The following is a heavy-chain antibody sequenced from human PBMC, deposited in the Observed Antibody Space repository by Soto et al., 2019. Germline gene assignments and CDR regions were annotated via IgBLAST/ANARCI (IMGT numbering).Heavy chain of an antibody. Sequence: QVQLVESGGGVVQPGRSLRLSCAASGFTFSSDALYWVRQAPGKGLEWVAVITYEGDNKYYGDAGRGRFTISRDNSKNMVDLQMDSLTSEDTAVYFCARETYFSDGSGYGGRSCYGLDVWGQGTMVSVSS. CDR1: GFTFSSDA. D-gene: IGHD3-22*01. J-gene: IGHJ6*02. V-gene: IGHV3-30-3*01. CDR3: ARETYFSDGSGYGGRSCYGLDV. CDR2: ITYEGDNK.